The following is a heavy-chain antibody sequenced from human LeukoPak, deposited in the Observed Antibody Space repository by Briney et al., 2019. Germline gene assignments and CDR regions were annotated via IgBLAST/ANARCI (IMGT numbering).Heavy chain of an antibody. D-gene: IGHD3-9*01. V-gene: IGHV4-61*02. CDR2: IYTSGRT. CDR1: GGSISSGSYY. CDR3: ARVWSDYDILTGYYSPYYFDY. Sequence: SETLSLTCTVSGGSISSGSYYWSWIRQPAGKGLEWIGRIYTSGRTNYNPSLKTRVTISVDTSKNQFSLKLSSVTAADTAVYYCARVWSDYDILTGYYSPYYFDYWGQGTLVTVSS. J-gene: IGHJ4*02.